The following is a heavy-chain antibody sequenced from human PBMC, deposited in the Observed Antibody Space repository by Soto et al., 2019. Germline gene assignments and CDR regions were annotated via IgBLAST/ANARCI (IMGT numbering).Heavy chain of an antibody. CDR3: AKDGDIVATIHLYYMDY. D-gene: IGHD5-12*01. J-gene: IGHJ4*02. CDR2: ISGSGGST. Sequence: EVQLLESGGGLVQPGGSLRLSCAASGFTFSSYAMSWVRPAPGKVLEWVSAISGSGGSTYYADSVKGRFTISRDNFKNTLYLQINSLREEATAVYYCAKDGDIVATIHLYYMDYWGQGTLVTVSS. CDR1: GFTFSSYA. V-gene: IGHV3-23*01.